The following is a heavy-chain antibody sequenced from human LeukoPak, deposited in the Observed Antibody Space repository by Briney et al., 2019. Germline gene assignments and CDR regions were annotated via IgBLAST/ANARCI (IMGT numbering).Heavy chain of an antibody. CDR2: IHGSGST. CDR3: ARAPGFSSGWLLDC. Sequence: PSETLSLTCTVSDGSISTYYWSWIRQSAGKGLEWIGRIHGSGSTNYNPSLVSRVTMSIDTSKNQFSLKVSSVTAADTGVYYCARAPGFSSGWLLDCWGQGSLVTVSS. CDR1: DGSISTYY. D-gene: IGHD6-19*01. V-gene: IGHV4-4*07. J-gene: IGHJ4*02.